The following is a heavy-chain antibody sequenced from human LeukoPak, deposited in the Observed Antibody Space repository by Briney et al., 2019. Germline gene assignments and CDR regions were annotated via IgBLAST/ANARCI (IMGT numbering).Heavy chain of an antibody. D-gene: IGHD3-3*01. Sequence: GGSLRLSCAASGFTFSSYAMSWVRQAPGKGLEWVSAISGSGGSTYLADSVKGRFTISRDNSKNTLYLQMNSLRAEDMAVYSCAQLRGGYYPPVVFAYWGQGTLVTVSS. CDR3: AQLRGGYYPPVVFAY. V-gene: IGHV3-23*01. CDR2: ISGSGGST. CDR1: GFTFSSYA. J-gene: IGHJ4*02.